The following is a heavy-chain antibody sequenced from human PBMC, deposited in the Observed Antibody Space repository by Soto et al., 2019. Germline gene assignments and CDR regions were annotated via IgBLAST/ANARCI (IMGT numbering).Heavy chain of an antibody. J-gene: IGHJ5*02. CDR3: ARHLAVSGTFNWFDP. Sequence: PSETLSLTCTVSGGSVRSGDCYWSWIRQPPGKGLEWIGNIYYSGTIDYSPSLKSRVTISVDASKNQFSLKLRSVTAADTAVYYCARHLAVSGTFNWFDPWGQGPLVTVSS. V-gene: IGHV4-61*08. D-gene: IGHD6-13*01. CDR1: GGSVRSGDCY. CDR2: IYYSGTI.